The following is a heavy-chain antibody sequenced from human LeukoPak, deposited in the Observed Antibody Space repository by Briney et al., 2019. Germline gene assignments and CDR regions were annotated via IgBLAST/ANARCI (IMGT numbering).Heavy chain of an antibody. Sequence: PGGSLRLSCAASGFTFRSYGMHWVRQAPGKGLEWVALITYDDFYKYYGDSVKGRFTISRDNSKNTLYLQMNSLRVEDTAVYYCAKDRISMVRSSDIDNWGQGTLVTVSS. V-gene: IGHV3-30*18. CDR1: GFTFRSYG. CDR3: AKDRISMVRSSDIDN. D-gene: IGHD3-10*01. J-gene: IGHJ4*02. CDR2: ITYDDFYK.